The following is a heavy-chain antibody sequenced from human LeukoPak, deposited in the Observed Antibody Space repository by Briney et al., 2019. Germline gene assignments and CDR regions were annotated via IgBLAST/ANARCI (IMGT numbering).Heavy chain of an antibody. CDR1: GFTFSDDY. V-gene: IGHV3-11*01. CDR2: ISSSGSTI. J-gene: IGHJ6*03. D-gene: IGHD3-10*01. Sequence: PGGSLRLSCAASGFTFSDDYMTWIRQSPGKGLEWVSYISSSGSTIYYADSVKGRFTISRDNAKNSLYLQMNSLRAEDTAVYYCARVKAGYYYYMDVWGKGTTVTVSS. CDR3: ARVKAGYYYYMDV.